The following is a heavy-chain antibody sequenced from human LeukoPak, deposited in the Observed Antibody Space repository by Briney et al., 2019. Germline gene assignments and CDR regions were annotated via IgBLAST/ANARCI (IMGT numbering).Heavy chain of an antibody. V-gene: IGHV4-59*01. CDR3: VRGQQVVGWEAFDI. D-gene: IGHD6-6*01. CDR2: IYHSGST. CDR1: GGSISSYY. J-gene: IGHJ3*02. Sequence: SETLSLTCTVFGGSISSYYWSWIRQSPGKGLEWIGYIYHSGSTNSKPSLKSRVTISVDTSKNRFSLKLNSVTAADTAVYYCVRGQQVVGWEAFDIWGQGIMVAVSS.